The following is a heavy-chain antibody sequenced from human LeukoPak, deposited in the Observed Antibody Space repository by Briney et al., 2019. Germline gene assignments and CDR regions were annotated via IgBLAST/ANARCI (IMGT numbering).Heavy chain of an antibody. CDR3: AREVGGYIGERGYFDY. CDR2: IYSDGRT. J-gene: IGHJ4*02. V-gene: IGHV3-66*01. Sequence: GESLRLYCAASGFSVIRSFMSWVRQAPGKGLEWVSVIYSDGRTYYADAVKGRFTISRDSSQNTLYLLMNSLRAEDTAVYYCAREVGGYIGERGYFDYWGQGTLVAVSS. CDR1: GFSVIRSF. D-gene: IGHD5-12*01.